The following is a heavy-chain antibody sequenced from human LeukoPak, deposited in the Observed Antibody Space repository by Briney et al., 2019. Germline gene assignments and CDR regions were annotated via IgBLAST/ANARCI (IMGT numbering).Heavy chain of an antibody. CDR2: IYYSGST. V-gene: IGHV4-59*01. Sequence: SETLSLTCTVSGGSISSYYWSWIRQPPGKGLEWIGYIYYSGSTNYNPSLKSRVTISVDTSKNQFSLKLSSVTAADTAVYYCTRRARENRAYYFDSWGQGALVTVSS. D-gene: IGHD1/OR15-1a*01. CDR3: TRRARENRAYYFDS. CDR1: GGSISSYY. J-gene: IGHJ4*02.